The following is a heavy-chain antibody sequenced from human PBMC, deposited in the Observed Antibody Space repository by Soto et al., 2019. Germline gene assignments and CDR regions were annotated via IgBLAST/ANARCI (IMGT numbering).Heavy chain of an antibody. CDR2: INPSGGTT. CDR1: GYTFTRYN. CDR3: ARVRGGGSEYFFDY. Sequence: ASVKVSCKASGYTFTRYNVHWVRQAPGQSLEWMAIINPSGGTTYYVQKFEGRVTLTTDTSTSTVYMELSSLRSDDTAVYYCARVRGGGSEYFFDYWGQGTLVTVS. V-gene: IGHV1-46*01. D-gene: IGHD2-15*01. J-gene: IGHJ4*02.